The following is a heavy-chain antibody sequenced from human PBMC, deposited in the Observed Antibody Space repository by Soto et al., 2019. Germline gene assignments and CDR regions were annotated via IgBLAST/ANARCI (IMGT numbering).Heavy chain of an antibody. V-gene: IGHV3-30*18. D-gene: IGHD1-20*01. CDR3: GKDTVTGIKLWGSLDY. CDR1: GFTFSLYD. CDR2: ISYDGSNK. J-gene: IGHJ4*02. Sequence: QVQLVESGGGVVQPGRSLRLSCAASGFTFSLYDMHWVRQAPGKGLEWVAVISYDGSNKYYADSVKGRFTISRDNSKNMLYLQMNSLRAEDTAVYYCGKDTVTGIKLWGSLDYWGQGTLVTVSS.